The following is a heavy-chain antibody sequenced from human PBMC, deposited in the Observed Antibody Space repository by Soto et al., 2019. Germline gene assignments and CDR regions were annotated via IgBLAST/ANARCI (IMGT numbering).Heavy chain of an antibody. V-gene: IGHV4-59*08. Sequence: QVQLQESGPGLVKPSETLSLTCTVSGASISRDHWNWIRQPPGKGLEWIGDYSGSTNYNPSLKSRVTISVDTSKNQFPLKLSSVTAADTAVYFCATYTSGGGGRGYWGQGTLVTVSS. CDR3: ATYTSGGGGRGY. D-gene: IGHD6-19*01. CDR2: YSGST. J-gene: IGHJ4*02. CDR1: GASISRDH.